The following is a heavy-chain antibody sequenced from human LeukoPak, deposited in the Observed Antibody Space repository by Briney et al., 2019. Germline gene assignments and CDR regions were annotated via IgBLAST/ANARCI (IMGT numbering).Heavy chain of an antibody. D-gene: IGHD5-18*01. CDR1: GYTFTSYG. CDR2: ISAYNGNT. Sequence: PLASVKVSCKASGYTFTSYGISWVRQAPGQGLEWMGWISAYNGNTNYAQNLQGRVTMTTDTSTSTAYMELRSLRSDDTAVYYCASWTAMNDAFDIWGQGTMVTVSS. V-gene: IGHV1-18*01. J-gene: IGHJ3*02. CDR3: ASWTAMNDAFDI.